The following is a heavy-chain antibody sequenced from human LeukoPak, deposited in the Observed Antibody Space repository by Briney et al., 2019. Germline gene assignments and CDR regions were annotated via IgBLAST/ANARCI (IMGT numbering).Heavy chain of an antibody. Sequence: VASVKVSCKASEYTFTSYDINWVRQATGQGLEWMGWMNPNSGNTGYAQKFQGRVTMTRNTSISTAYMELSSLRSEDTAVYYCARGVTIFGVVNAFDIWGQGTMVTVSS. CDR1: EYTFTSYD. J-gene: IGHJ3*02. D-gene: IGHD3-3*01. CDR2: MNPNSGNT. CDR3: ARGVTIFGVVNAFDI. V-gene: IGHV1-8*01.